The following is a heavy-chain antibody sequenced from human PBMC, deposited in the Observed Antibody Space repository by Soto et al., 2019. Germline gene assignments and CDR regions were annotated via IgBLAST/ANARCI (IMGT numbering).Heavy chain of an antibody. J-gene: IGHJ4*02. CDR1: GFTFSTSW. V-gene: IGHV3-7*01. CDR2: IKQDGSEK. Sequence: EVQLVESGGGLVQPGGSLRLSCAASGFTFSTSWMTWFRQAPGKGLEWVANIKQDGSEKYYVDSVKGRFTISRDNAKNSLYLQMNSLRAEDTAVYYCARQSVDTARDYWGQGTLVTVSS. D-gene: IGHD5-18*01. CDR3: ARQSVDTARDY.